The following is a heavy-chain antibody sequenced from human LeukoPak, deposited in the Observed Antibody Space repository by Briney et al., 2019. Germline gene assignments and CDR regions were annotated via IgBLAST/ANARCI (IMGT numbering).Heavy chain of an antibody. D-gene: IGHD3-10*01. V-gene: IGHV4-59*01. J-gene: IGHJ4*02. CDR1: GGSISTYY. CDR3: ARSAFDTSGSYYNPQPFEY. CDR2: VYYSGST. Sequence: SETLSLTCTVSGGSISTYYWSWIRQPPGKGLEWIGYVYYSGSTDYNPSLKSRVTISVDTSKNQFSLKLTSVNAADTAVYYCARSAFDTSGSYYNPQPFEYWGQGTLVTVSS.